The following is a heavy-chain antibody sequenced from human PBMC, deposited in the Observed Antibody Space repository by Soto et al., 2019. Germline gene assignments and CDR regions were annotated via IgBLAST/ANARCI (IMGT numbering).Heavy chain of an antibody. Sequence: QVQLVQSGAEVKKPGSAVKVSCKDSGGTFSTYSMFWVRQAPGQGLEWMGRIIPMLGIANYAQKFQGRVTITADKATGTADMELSSLRSEDTALYYCTIGSWSGEVCDIWGQGTMVTVSS. D-gene: IGHD2-21*01. V-gene: IGHV1-69*02. CDR1: GGTFSTYS. CDR3: TIGSWSGEVCDI. J-gene: IGHJ3*02. CDR2: IIPMLGIA.